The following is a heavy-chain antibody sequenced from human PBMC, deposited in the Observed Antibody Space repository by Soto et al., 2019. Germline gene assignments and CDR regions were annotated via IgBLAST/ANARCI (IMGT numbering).Heavy chain of an antibody. CDR3: ARMRGLGEISPFFDH. Sequence: QVHLXXSGPGLVKPXXXXSLTXAXXSASLDSDNWSWIRQPPGKGLEWIGYIYPNGRTNYNPSLRGRVAISIDKSKNQFSLRLDSVFAADAAVYFCARMRGLGEISPFFDHWGQGTLVTVSS. CDR1: SASLDSDN. D-gene: IGHD3-16*02. J-gene: IGHJ4*02. CDR2: IYPNGRT. V-gene: IGHV4-59*01.